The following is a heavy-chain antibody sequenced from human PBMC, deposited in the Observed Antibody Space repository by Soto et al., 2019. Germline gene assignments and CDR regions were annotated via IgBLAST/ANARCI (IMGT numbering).Heavy chain of an antibody. D-gene: IGHD4-17*01. J-gene: IGHJ4*02. CDR2: IYWDDDK. CDR1: GFSLRNSGVG. V-gene: IGHV2-5*02. Sequence: QITLKESGPTLVKPTQTLTLTCTFSGFSLRNSGVGVGWIRQPPGKALEWLALIYWDDDKRYSPSLKSRLTITKDTSQNQVVLTMTNMDPVDTAPSYGAHLTTGGFYFDYWGQGTLVTVSS. CDR3: AHLTTGGFYFDY.